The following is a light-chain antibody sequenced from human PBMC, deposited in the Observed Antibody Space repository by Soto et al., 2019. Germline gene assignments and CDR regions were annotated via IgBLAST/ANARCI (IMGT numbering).Light chain of an antibody. CDR1: QSLRSS. V-gene: IGKV3-15*01. CDR3: QQYNNWPQT. CDR2: DAS. Sequence: ETMMTQSPDTLSVSLGERATLSCRASQSLRSSLAWYQQKPGQAPRLLIYDASTRATGIPARFSGSGSGTDLTLTISGLQSEDFAVYYCQQYNNWPQTVGQGTKVEIK. J-gene: IGKJ1*01.